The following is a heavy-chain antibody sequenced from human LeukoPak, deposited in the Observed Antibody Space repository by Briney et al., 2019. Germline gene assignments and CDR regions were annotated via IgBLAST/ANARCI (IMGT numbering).Heavy chain of an antibody. Sequence: GGSLRLSCAASGCTFSSYAMNWVRQAPGKGLEWVSAISGSGGNTYYADSVKGRFTISRDNSKNTLYLQMNSLRAEDTAVYYCAKDSGSWFRDAFDIWGRGTMVTVSS. J-gene: IGHJ3*02. V-gene: IGHV3-23*01. D-gene: IGHD6-13*01. CDR1: GCTFSSYA. CDR2: ISGSGGNT. CDR3: AKDSGSWFRDAFDI.